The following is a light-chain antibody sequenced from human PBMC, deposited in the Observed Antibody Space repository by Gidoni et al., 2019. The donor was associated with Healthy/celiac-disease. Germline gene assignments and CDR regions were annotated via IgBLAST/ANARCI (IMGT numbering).Light chain of an antibody. CDR1: QSVSSH. CDR3: QQYNNWPPIT. V-gene: IGKV3-15*01. J-gene: IGKJ5*01. CDR2: GAS. Sequence: EIVMTPAPATLSVSPGERATLSCRASQSVSSHFAWYQQKPGQAPRLLIYGASTSATGIPARFSGSASGTDFTLTISILQSEDSAVYYCQQYNNWPPITFGQGTRLEIK.